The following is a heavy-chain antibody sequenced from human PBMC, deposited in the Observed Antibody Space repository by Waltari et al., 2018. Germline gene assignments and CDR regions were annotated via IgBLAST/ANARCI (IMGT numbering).Heavy chain of an antibody. D-gene: IGHD3-10*01. CDR1: GGSISSGSYS. J-gene: IGHJ4*02. Sequence: QVQLQESGPGLVKPSQTLSLTCTVSGGSISSGSYSWSWIRQPAGKGLEWIGRIYTSGSTNYNPSLKSRVTISVDTSKNQFSLKLSSVTAADTAVYYCARGGGSGSYPYDYWGQGTLVTVSS. V-gene: IGHV4-61*02. CDR2: IYTSGST. CDR3: ARGGGSGSYPYDY.